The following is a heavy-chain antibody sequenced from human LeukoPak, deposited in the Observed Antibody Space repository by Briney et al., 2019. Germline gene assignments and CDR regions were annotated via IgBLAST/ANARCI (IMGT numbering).Heavy chain of an antibody. CDR3: ARDRGRPLNNWFDR. Sequence: SVKVSCKASGGTFSSDSFSWVRQAPGHGLEWMGGSIPVCGTARYAQKFQGRVTITTAESTSTAYLEVNSLRSDDTAVYYCARDRGRPLNNWFDRWGQGTLVTVSS. CDR1: GGTFSSDS. J-gene: IGHJ5*02. V-gene: IGHV1-69*05. CDR2: SIPVCGTA. D-gene: IGHD6-6*01.